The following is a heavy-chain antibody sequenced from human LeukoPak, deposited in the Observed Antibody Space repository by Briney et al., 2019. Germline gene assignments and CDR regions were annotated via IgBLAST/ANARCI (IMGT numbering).Heavy chain of an antibody. CDR1: GYSFAYYW. CDR2: IYPGDSED. V-gene: IGHV5-51*01. CDR3: ARQSYGDWGFVDS. Sequence: GESLKISCKGSGYSFAYYWIGWVRQMPGKGLEWMGIIYPGDSEDRYSPSFQGQVTISVDKSTSTTYLQWSSLKASDTAMYYCARQSYGDWGFVDSWGQGTLVTVSS. D-gene: IGHD4-17*01. J-gene: IGHJ4*02.